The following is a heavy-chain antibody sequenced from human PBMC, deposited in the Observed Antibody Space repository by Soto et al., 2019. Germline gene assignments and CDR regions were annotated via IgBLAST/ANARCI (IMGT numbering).Heavy chain of an antibody. CDR3: ARAHCSSTSCYTGWNWCDP. V-gene: IGHV4-31*03. J-gene: IGHJ5*02. D-gene: IGHD2-2*02. CDR2: IYYSGST. Sequence: PSETLSLTCTVSGGSISSGGYYWSWIRQHPGKGLEWIGYIYYSGSTYYNPSLKSRVTISVDTSKNQFSLKLSSVTAADTAVYYCARAHCSSTSCYTGWNWCDPWGQGTLVTVSS. CDR1: GGSISSGGYY.